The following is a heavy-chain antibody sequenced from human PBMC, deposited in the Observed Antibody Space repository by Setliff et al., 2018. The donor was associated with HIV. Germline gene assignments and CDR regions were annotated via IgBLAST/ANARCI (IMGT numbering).Heavy chain of an antibody. Sequence: GASVKVSCKASGYTFTSYGINWVRQATGQGLEWMGWKNPTSGNTGYAQKFQGRVTMTRHTSISTAYMDLSSLRSEDTAVYYWARGRGYDYVWGSYRLNWFDPWGQGTLVTVSS. CDR3: ARGRGYDYVWGSYRLNWFDP. CDR2: KNPTSGNT. J-gene: IGHJ5*02. CDR1: GYTFTSYG. V-gene: IGHV1-8*02. D-gene: IGHD3-16*02.